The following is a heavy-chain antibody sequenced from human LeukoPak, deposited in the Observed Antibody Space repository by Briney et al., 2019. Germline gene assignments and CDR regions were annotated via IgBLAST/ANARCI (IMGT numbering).Heavy chain of an antibody. CDR2: FDPEDGET. V-gene: IGHV1-24*01. CDR1: GYTLTELS. CDR3: ARCPDTAMVYFDY. D-gene: IGHD5-18*01. Sequence: PGASVKVSCKVSGYTLTELSMHWVRQAPGKGLEWMGGFDPEDGETIYAQKFQGRVTMTRDTSTSTVYMELSSLRSEDTAVYYCARCPDTAMVYFDYWGQGTLVTVSS. J-gene: IGHJ4*02.